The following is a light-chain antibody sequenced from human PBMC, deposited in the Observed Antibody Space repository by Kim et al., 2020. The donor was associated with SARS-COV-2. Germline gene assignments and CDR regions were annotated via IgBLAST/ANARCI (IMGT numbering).Light chain of an antibody. Sequence: LSPGERAPPACRASQSVSSYLAWYQQKPGQAPGLLIYDVSNRATGIPARFSGSGSGTDFTLTISSLEPEDFAVYYCQQRYNWPLTFGGGTKVDIK. V-gene: IGKV3-11*01. J-gene: IGKJ4*01. CDR3: QQRYNWPLT. CDR2: DVS. CDR1: QSVSSY.